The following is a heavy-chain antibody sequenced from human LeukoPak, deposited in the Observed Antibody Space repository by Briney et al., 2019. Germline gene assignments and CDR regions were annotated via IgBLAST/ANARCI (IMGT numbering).Heavy chain of an antibody. CDR2: IIPIFGTA. CDR1: GYTFTGYY. Sequence: SVKVSCKASGYTFTGYYMHWVRQAPGQGLEWMGGIIPIFGTANYAQKFQGRVTITADKSTSTAYMELSSLRSEDTAVYYCARSIAVGHDAFDIWGQGTMVTVSS. V-gene: IGHV1-69*06. D-gene: IGHD6-19*01. CDR3: ARSIAVGHDAFDI. J-gene: IGHJ3*02.